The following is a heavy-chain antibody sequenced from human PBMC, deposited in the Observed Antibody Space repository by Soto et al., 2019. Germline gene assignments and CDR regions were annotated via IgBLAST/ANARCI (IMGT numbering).Heavy chain of an antibody. CDR3: ARVRRVVVASTPYYFDY. CDR2: INHSGST. J-gene: IGHJ4*02. CDR1: GGSFSGYY. D-gene: IGHD3-22*01. V-gene: IGHV4-34*01. Sequence: QVQLQQWGAGLLKPSETLSLTCAVYGGSFSGYYWSWIRQPPGKGLEWIGEINHSGSTNYNPSLKSRVTISVDTSKHQFSLKLSSVTAADTAVYYCARVRRVVVASTPYYFDYWGQGTLVTVSS.